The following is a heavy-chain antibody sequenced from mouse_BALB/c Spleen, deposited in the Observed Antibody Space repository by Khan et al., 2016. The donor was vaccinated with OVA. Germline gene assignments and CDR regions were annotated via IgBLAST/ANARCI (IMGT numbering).Heavy chain of an antibody. CDR1: GYTFTSYW. J-gene: IGHJ3*01. CDR3: TRMYCGSAWFAY. V-gene: IGHV1-5*01. CDR2: IYPGNTDP. Sequence: VQLKQSGTVLARPGASVKMSCKASGYTFTSYWMHWVKQRPGKGLEWIGDIYPGNTDPNYNQKFKGKAKLTADTSTSPSYQELSSPTNEDSAGYECTRMYCGSAWFAYWGQGTLVTVSA.